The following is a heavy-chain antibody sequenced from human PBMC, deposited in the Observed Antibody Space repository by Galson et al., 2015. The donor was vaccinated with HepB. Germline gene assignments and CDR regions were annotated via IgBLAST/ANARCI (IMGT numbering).Heavy chain of an antibody. CDR2: IYYSGST. V-gene: IGHV4-61*08. CDR1: GGSISSGDYY. D-gene: IGHD3-3*01. Sequence: SETLSLTCTVSGGSISSGDYYWSWIRQPPGKGLEWIGYIYYSGSTNYNPSLKSRVTISVDTSKNQFSLKLSSVTAADTAVYYCARGYYDFWSGYFDPYFDYWGQGTLVTVSS. CDR3: ARGYYDFWSGYFDPYFDY. J-gene: IGHJ4*02.